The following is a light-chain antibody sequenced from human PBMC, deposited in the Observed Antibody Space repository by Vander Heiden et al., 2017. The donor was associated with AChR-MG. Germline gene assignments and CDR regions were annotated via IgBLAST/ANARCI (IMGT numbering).Light chain of an antibody. CDR1: QSVGSN. V-gene: IGKV3-15*01. J-gene: IGKJ4*01. Sequence: EIVLTQSPATLSVSPGESATLPCRASQSVGSNLAWYQQKPGQAPRLLIYGASTRATGIPAGFSGTGSGTEFTLTISSLQSEDFAVYHCQQYSNWPLTFGGGTKVAIK. CDR2: GAS. CDR3: QQYSNWPLT.